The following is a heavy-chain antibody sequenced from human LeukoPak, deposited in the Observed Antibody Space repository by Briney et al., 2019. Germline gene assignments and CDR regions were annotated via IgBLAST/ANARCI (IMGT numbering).Heavy chain of an antibody. Sequence: GGALRLSCAASGFTFSSYAMSWVRQAPGKGLDWVSVISGGGGSTYYADSAKGRFTISRDNSKNTLYLHPNSLRVEDTAVYFCAKHRENFGDSCLDDYWGQGTLVTVSS. V-gene: IGHV3-23*01. CDR2: ISGGGGST. CDR1: GFTFSSYA. CDR3: AKHRENFGDSCLDDY. D-gene: IGHD4-17*01. J-gene: IGHJ4*02.